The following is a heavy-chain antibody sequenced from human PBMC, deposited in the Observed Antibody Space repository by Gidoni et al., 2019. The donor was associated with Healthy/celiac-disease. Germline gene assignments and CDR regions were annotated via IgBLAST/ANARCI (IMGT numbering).Heavy chain of an antibody. CDR1: GYPLSIVYY. D-gene: IGHD3-22*01. V-gene: IGHV4-38-2*02. Sequence: QVQLPESGPGLVKPSQPLSLPCTVSGYPLSIVYYWGWIRQPPGKGLEWIGSIFHSGGTYYNPSLKSRVTISVDTSKNQFSLKLSSVTAADTAVYYCARVRDTMTECFQHWGQGTLVTVSS. CDR2: IFHSGGT. J-gene: IGHJ1*01. CDR3: ARVRDTMTECFQH.